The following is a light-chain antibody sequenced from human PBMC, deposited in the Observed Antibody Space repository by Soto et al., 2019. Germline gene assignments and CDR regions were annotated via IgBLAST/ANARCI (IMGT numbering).Light chain of an antibody. CDR2: KAS. V-gene: IGKV1-5*03. Sequence: DIQMTQSPSTLSASVGDRVTITCRASQSISSWLAWYQQKPGKAPKLLIYKASSLESGVPSRFSGSGSGTEFTLTISSLQPDDFATYYCQHHTTXGQGTKV. J-gene: IGKJ1*01. CDR3: QHHTT. CDR1: QSISSW.